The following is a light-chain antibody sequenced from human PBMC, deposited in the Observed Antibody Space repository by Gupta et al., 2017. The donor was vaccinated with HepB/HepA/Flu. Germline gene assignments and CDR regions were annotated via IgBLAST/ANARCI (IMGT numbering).Light chain of an antibody. CDR2: RVS. J-gene: IGKJ4*01. CDR1: QSLVHSDGNTF. CDR3: VQGTHWPLT. Sequence: DVVMTQSPLFLPVTLGQPASISCRSSQSLVHSDGNTFLHWFQQRPGQSPRRLIYRVSNRDSGVPYRFSGSGSGTEDVGIYYCVQGTHWPLTFGGGTKVEIK. V-gene: IGKV2-30*02.